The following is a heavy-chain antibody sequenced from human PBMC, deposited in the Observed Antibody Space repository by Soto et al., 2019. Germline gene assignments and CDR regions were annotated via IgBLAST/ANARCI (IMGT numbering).Heavy chain of an antibody. Sequence: QVHLVESGGGVVQPGTSLRLSCAASGFTFSNYSMHLVLQPPGKGLEWVAGISKDGDKKYYADSVKRRFTISRDKSKNTLYLQMHSLRPEDTAVHYWAREWSVANPGYLGQGTQVTVSS. V-gene: IGHV3-30-3*01. CDR1: GFTFSNYS. CDR2: ISKDGDKK. CDR3: AREWSVANPGY. D-gene: IGHD5-12*01. J-gene: IGHJ4*02.